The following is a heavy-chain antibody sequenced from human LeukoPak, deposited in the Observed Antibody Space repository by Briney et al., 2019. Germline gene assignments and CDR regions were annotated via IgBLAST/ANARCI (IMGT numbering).Heavy chain of an antibody. J-gene: IGHJ4*02. CDR1: GGSISSYY. CDR2: VSYSGST. V-gene: IGHV4-59*08. CDR3: VRHNTQEYVADY. Sequence: SETLSLTCTVSGGSISSYYWSWIRQPPGKELEWIAYVSYSGSTNYNPSLKSRVTISVDTSKNQFSLKLSSVTAADTAMYYCVRHNTQEYVADYWGQGTLVTVSS. D-gene: IGHD2-2*01.